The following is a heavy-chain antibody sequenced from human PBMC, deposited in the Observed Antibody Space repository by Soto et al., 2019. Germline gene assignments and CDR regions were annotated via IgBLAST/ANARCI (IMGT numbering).Heavy chain of an antibody. CDR1: GASISSGDYF. J-gene: IGHJ6*02. D-gene: IGHD2-15*01. CDR3: AREGVAAHYYYYGMDV. V-gene: IGHV4-30-4*01. CDR2: IYDSGSS. Sequence: PSETLSLTCTVSGASISSGDYFWSWIRQSPGRGLEWIGYIYDSGSSYYNPSLKSRVTMSVDTSKNQFSLKLRSVTAADTAVYYCAREGVAAHYYYYGMDVWGQGSTVTVSS.